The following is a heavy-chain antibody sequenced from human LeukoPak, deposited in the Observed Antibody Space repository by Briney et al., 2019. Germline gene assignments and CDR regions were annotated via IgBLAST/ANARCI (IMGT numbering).Heavy chain of an antibody. CDR2: ISAYNGNT. V-gene: IGHV1-18*01. J-gene: IGHJ4*02. CDR3: AREVGVPAAQGDLDY. Sequence: ASVKVSCKASGYTFTSYGISWVRQAPGQGLEWMGWISAYNGNTNYAQKLQGRVTMTTDTSTSTAYMELRSLRSDETAVYYCAREVGVPAAQGDLDYWGQGTLVTVSS. D-gene: IGHD2-2*01. CDR1: GYTFTSYG.